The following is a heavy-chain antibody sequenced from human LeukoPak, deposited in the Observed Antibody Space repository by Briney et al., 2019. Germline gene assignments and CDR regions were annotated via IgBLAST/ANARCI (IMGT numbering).Heavy chain of an antibody. CDR3: ARVRYYDSSGWELFDY. CDR1: GYTFTSYA. Sequence: GASVKVSCKASGYTFTSYAMHWVRQAPGQRLEWMGWINAGNGNTKYSQKFQGRVTITRDTSASTAYMELSSLRSEDTAVYYCARVRYYDSSGWELFDYWGQGTLVTASS. J-gene: IGHJ4*02. CDR2: INAGNGNT. V-gene: IGHV1-3*01. D-gene: IGHD3-22*01.